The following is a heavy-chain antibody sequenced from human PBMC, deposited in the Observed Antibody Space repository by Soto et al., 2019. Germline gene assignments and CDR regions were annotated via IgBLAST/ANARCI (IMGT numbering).Heavy chain of an antibody. V-gene: IGHV4-39*01. CDR1: GGSISSSDYF. CDR3: ARVLRDYPFYYYYMDV. D-gene: IGHD3-10*01. J-gene: IGHJ6*03. Sequence: SETLSLTCTVSGGSISSSDYFWAWIRQPPGKGLEWIGNIYYSGSTYYNPSLKSRVTISVDTSKNQFSLKLSSMTAADTAVYYCARVLRDYPFYYYYMDVWGKGTTVTVSS. CDR2: IYYSGST.